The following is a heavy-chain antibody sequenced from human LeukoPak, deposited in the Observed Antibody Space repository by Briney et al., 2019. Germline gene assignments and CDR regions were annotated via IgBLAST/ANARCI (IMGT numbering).Heavy chain of an antibody. V-gene: IGHV4-59*12. CDR2: IYYSGST. CDR3: ARDSPPGIWSGYSHLNWFDP. CDR1: GGSISSYY. Sequence: SETLSLTCTVSGGSISSYYWSWIRQPPGKGLEWIGYIYYSGSTNYNPSLKSRVTISVDTSKNQFSLKLSSVTAADTAVYYCARDSPPGIWSGYSHLNWFDPWGQGTLVTVSS. J-gene: IGHJ5*02. D-gene: IGHD3-3*01.